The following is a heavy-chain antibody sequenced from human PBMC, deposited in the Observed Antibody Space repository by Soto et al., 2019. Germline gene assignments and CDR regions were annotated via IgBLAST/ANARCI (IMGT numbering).Heavy chain of an antibody. V-gene: IGHV1-69*01. D-gene: IGHD4-4*01. CDR3: ARGYSGGYYYAMDV. CDR1: GGTFTTYA. J-gene: IGHJ6*02. Sequence: QVQLVQSGAEVKKPGSSVRVSCQASGGTFTTYAFNWVRQAPGQGLEWMGGIIPMYNKPNYAPNFLGRVTISADPSTSTAYMELTTLRSEGTAVYFCARGYSGGYYYAMDVWGQGTTVTVSS. CDR2: IIPMYNKP.